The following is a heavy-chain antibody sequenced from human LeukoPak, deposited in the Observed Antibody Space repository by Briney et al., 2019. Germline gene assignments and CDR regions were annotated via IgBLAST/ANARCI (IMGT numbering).Heavy chain of an antibody. Sequence: ASVTLSFTSTVAGGSISGSGCYWRWIRQHPEKGLEWIGYIYYSGSAYYNPSLKSRVTISVDPSKNQYSLKLSSVTAADTAVYYCARQEYSGYDFRGDYFDSWGQGTLGTVSS. J-gene: IGHJ4*02. V-gene: IGHV4-31*03. CDR2: IYYSGSA. CDR3: ARQEYSGYDFRGDYFDS. CDR1: GGSISGSGCY. D-gene: IGHD5-12*01.